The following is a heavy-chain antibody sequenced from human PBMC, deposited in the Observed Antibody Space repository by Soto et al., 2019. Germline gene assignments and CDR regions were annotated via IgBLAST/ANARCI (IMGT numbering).Heavy chain of an antibody. D-gene: IGHD2-2*02. CDR3: ARLRYCSSTSCYREGFDP. J-gene: IGHJ5*02. CDR2: IIPIFGTA. Sequence: ASVKVSCKASGGTFSSYAISWVRQAPGQGLEWMGGIIPIFGTANYAQKFQGRVTITADESTSTAYMELSSLRSEDTAVYYCARLRYCSSTSCYREGFDPWGQGTLVTVS. CDR1: GGTFSSYA. V-gene: IGHV1-69*13.